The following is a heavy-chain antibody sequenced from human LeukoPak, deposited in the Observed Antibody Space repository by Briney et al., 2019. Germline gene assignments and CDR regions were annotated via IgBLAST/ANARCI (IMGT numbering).Heavy chain of an antibody. Sequence: GGSLRLSCAASGFTVSSNYMSWVRQAPGRGLEWVSVIYSGGGTYYAESVKGRFTISRDNSKNTMYLQLNSLRAEDTAVYYCARDQLYYLGSGSLTVGPFHGMDVWGQGTTVTVS. D-gene: IGHD3-10*01. CDR2: IYSGGGT. CDR3: ARDQLYYLGSGSLTVGPFHGMDV. V-gene: IGHV3-66*01. J-gene: IGHJ6*02. CDR1: GFTVSSNY.